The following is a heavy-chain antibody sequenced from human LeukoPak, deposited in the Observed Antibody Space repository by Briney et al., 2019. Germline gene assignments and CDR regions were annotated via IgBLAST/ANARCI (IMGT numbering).Heavy chain of an antibody. CDR1: GYTFTSYG. CDR2: ISAYNGNT. CDR3: ARAVCSSTSRYYINYYYYYGMDV. D-gene: IGHD2-2*01. V-gene: IGHV1-18*01. Sequence: GASVKVSCKASGYTFTSYGISWVRQAPGQGLEWMGWISAYNGNTNYAQKLQGRVTMTTDTSTSTAYMELRSLRSDDTAVYYCARAVCSSTSRYYINYYYYYGMDVWGQGTTVTVSS. J-gene: IGHJ6*02.